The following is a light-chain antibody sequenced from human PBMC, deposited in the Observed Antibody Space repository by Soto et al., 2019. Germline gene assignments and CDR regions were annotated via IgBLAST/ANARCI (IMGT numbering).Light chain of an antibody. J-gene: IGLJ1*01. CDR1: SSNIGSNT. CDR3: AAWDDSLNGYV. Sequence: QSVLTQPPSASGTPGQRVTISCSGSSSNIGSNTVSWYQQLPGTAPKLLIYSSNQRPSGVPDRFSGSKSGTSASLVISGLQSEDEADYYCAAWDDSLNGYVFGTGTKVTVL. CDR2: SSN. V-gene: IGLV1-44*01.